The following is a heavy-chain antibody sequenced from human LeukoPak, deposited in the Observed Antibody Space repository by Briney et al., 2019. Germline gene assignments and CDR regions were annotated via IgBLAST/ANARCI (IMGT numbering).Heavy chain of an antibody. J-gene: IGHJ4*02. CDR3: AREGDGYNYDY. CDR1: GGSISSYY. V-gene: IGHV4-59*01. CDR2: IYYSGST. D-gene: IGHD5-24*01. Sequence: PSETLSLTCTVSGGSISSYYWRWTRQPPAKGLEWIGYIYYSGSTNYNPSLKSRVPISVDTSKNQFSLKLGSVTAADTAVYYCAREGDGYNYDYWREGTLVTVPS.